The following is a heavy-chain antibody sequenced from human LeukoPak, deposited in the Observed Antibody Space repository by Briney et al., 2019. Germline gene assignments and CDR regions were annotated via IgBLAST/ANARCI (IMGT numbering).Heavy chain of an antibody. CDR2: LSGSGGSA. J-gene: IGHJ4*02. D-gene: IGHD3-22*01. V-gene: IGHV3-23*01. Sequence: GGSLRLSCAASGFTFSNYAMTWVRQAPGKGLEWVSALSGSGGSAYYADSVKGRFTISRDNSKNTLYLQMNSLRAEDMAVYYCAKGRYESSGFNWAAWGQGTLVTVSS. CDR1: GFTFSNYA. CDR3: AKGRYESSGFNWAA.